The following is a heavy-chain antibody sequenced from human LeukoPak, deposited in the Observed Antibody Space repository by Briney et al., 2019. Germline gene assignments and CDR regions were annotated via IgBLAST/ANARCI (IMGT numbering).Heavy chain of an antibody. CDR2: IYYSGST. J-gene: IGHJ4*02. Sequence: TSETLSLTCAVSGDSISNFYWSWIRQPPGKGLEWIGYIYYSGSTNYNPSLKSRVTISVDTSKNQFSLKLSSVTAADTAVYYCAREVVAAAGTVDYWGQGTLVTVSS. D-gene: IGHD6-13*01. CDR3: AREVVAAAGTVDY. V-gene: IGHV4-59*01. CDR1: GDSISNFY.